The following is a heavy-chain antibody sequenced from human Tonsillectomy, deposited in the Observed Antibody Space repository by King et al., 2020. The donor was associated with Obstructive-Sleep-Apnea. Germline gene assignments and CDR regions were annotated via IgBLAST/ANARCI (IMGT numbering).Heavy chain of an antibody. J-gene: IGHJ4*02. Sequence: QLQESGPGLVKPSETLSLTCTVSGGSISSSSCFWGWIRQPPGKGLEWIGNIYYTGSTYYNPSLKSRVTISVNTSKRQFSLRLRSVTAADTAVYYCARVDGESETRVFDYWGQGTLAIVSS. CDR3: ARVDGESETRVFDY. CDR2: IYYTGST. D-gene: IGHD2-21*01. V-gene: IGHV4-39*07. CDR1: GGSISSSSCF.